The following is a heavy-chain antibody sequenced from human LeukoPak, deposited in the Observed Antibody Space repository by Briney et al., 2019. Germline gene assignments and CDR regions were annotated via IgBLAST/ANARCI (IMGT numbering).Heavy chain of an antibody. D-gene: IGHD3-3*01. CDR1: GGSFSGYY. CDR3: ARGFLGDFWSSYHYYGMDV. Sequence: SETLSLTCAVYGGSFSGYYWSWIRQPPGKGLEWIGEINHSGSTNYNPSLKSRVTISVDTSKNQFSLKLSSVTAADTAVYYCARGFLGDFWSSYHYYGMDVWGQGTTVTVSS. J-gene: IGHJ6*02. CDR2: INHSGST. V-gene: IGHV4-34*01.